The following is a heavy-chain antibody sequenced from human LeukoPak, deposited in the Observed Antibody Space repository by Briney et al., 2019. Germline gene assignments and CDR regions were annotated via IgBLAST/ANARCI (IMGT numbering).Heavy chain of an antibody. CDR2: INHSGST. D-gene: IGHD3-22*01. CDR1: GGSFSGYY. CDR3: ARHPDYDSSVDWFDP. Sequence: PSETLSLTCAVYGGSFSGYYWSWIRQPPGKGLEWIGEINHSGSTNYNPSLKSRVTISVDTSKNQFSLKLSSVTAADTAVYYCARHPDYDSSVDWFDPWGQGTLVTVSS. J-gene: IGHJ5*02. V-gene: IGHV4-34*01.